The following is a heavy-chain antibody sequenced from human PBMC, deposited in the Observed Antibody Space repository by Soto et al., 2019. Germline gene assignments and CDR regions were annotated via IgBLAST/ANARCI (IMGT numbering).Heavy chain of an antibody. V-gene: IGHV4-39*01. J-gene: IGHJ4*02. CDR1: GGSISSSSYY. Sequence: QLQLQESGPGLVKPSETLSLTCTVSGGSISSSSYYWGWIRQPPGKGLEWIGSIDYSGSTYYNPSLKSRVTISVDTSKNQFTLKLSSVTAADTAVYYCASRGRAGLDYWGQGTLVTVSS. CDR2: IDYSGST. D-gene: IGHD6-19*01. CDR3: ASRGRAGLDY.